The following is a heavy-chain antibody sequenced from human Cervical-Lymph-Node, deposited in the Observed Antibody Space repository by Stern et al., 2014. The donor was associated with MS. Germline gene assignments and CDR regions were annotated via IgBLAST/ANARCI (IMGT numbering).Heavy chain of an antibody. CDR2: IIPILGLP. V-gene: IGHV1-69*04. CDR3: ARGVVSNRAAATLHNLFDP. CDR1: GGTFSSSYA. D-gene: IGHD2-15*01. J-gene: IGHJ5*02. Sequence: QVQLVQPGAEVKKPGSSVNVSCKASGGTFSSSYAITWMRQAPGQGLEWMGRIIPILGLPNYAQKFQGRVTITADTSTSTAYMELSSLRSEDTAVYYCARGVVSNRAAATLHNLFDPWGQGTLVTVSS.